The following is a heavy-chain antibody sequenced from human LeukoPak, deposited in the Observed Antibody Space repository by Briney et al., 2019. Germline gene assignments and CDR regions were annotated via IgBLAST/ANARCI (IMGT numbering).Heavy chain of an antibody. CDR3: ARVKLSSSWYSDY. Sequence: SETLSLTCTVSGGSIRSSYYYWGWIRQPPGKGLEWIGSIYDSGSTYYNPSLKSRVTISVDTSKNQFSLKLSSVTAADTAVYYCARVKLSSSWYSDYWGQGTLVTVSS. J-gene: IGHJ4*02. CDR2: IYDSGST. CDR1: GGSIRSSYYY. V-gene: IGHV4-39*01. D-gene: IGHD6-13*01.